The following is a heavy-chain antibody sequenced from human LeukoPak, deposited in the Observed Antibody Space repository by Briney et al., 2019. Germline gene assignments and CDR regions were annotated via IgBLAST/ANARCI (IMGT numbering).Heavy chain of an antibody. CDR3: ARDIGSYYDY. J-gene: IGHJ4*02. CDR2: IYSSGST. Sequence: SETLSLTCTVSGGSISSYYWSWIRQPPGKGLEWIGYIYSSGSTSYNPSLKSRVTMSIDTSKNQFSLKVKSVTAADTAVYYCARDIGSYYDYWGQGTLVTVSS. D-gene: IGHD1-26*01. V-gene: IGHV4-59*01. CDR1: GGSISSYY.